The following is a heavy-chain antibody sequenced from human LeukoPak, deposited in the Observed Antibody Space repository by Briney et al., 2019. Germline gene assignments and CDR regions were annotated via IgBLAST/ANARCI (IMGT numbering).Heavy chain of an antibody. V-gene: IGHV1-69*05. CDR3: ASGGSGSYYNEPVDY. D-gene: IGHD3-10*01. J-gene: IGHJ4*02. CDR2: IIPIFGTA. CDR1: GCTFSSYA. Sequence: SVKVSCKASGCTFSSYAISWVRQAPGQGLDWMGRIIPIFGTADYAQKFQGRVTITTDESTSTAYMELSSLRSEDTAVYYCASGGSGSYYNEPVDYWGQGTLVTVSS.